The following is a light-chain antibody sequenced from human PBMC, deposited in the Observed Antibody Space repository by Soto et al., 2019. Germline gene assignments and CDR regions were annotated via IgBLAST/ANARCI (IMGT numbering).Light chain of an antibody. V-gene: IGLV3-21*02. CDR3: HVWDRRSHDVV. CDR2: DDS. Sequence: SYELTQPPSVSVAPGQTARITCGGDNIGSKNVHWYQQTPGQAPVLVVYDDSDRPSGIPERFSGSNSESTATLTISRVEAGDEADYYCHVWDRRSHDVVFGGGTKVIVL. J-gene: IGLJ2*01. CDR1: NIGSKN.